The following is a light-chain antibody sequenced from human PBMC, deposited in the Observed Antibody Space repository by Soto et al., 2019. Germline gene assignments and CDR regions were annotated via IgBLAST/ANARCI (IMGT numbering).Light chain of an antibody. CDR3: QQRTNWPPLT. V-gene: IGKV3-11*01. Sequence: EIVLTQSPATLSLSPGERATLSCRASQSVGTYLAWYQQKPGQAPRLLIYDASIRATGIPARFSGSGSGTDLTLTISSLAPEDFAVYYCQQRTNWPPLTCGGGTKVEIK. CDR2: DAS. CDR1: QSVGTY. J-gene: IGKJ4*01.